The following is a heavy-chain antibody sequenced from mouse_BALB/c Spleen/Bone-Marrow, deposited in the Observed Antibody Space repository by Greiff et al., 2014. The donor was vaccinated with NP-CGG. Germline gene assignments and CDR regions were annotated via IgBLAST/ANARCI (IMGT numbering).Heavy chain of an antibody. Sequence: VQLQQSGPELVKPGASVKISCKASGYAFSSSWMNWVKQRPGQGLEWIGQIYPGDGDTNYNGKFKGKATLTADKSSSTAYMQLSSLTSVDSAVYFCARDGCGKRNYFDYWGQGTTLTVSS. D-gene: IGHD1-1*02. CDR1: GYAFSSSW. V-gene: IGHV1-82*01. CDR2: IYPGDGDT. J-gene: IGHJ2*01. CDR3: ARDGCGKRNYFDY.